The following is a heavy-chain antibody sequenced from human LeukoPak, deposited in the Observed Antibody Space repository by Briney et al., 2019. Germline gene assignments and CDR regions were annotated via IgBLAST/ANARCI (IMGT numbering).Heavy chain of an antibody. V-gene: IGHV3-23*01. CDR2: ISGSGGST. Sequence: GGSLRLSCAASGFTFSSYAMSWVRQAPGKGLEWVSVISGSGGSTSYADSVKGRFTISRDNSKNTVSLQMNSLRAEDTAVYYCAKDFEDGSGSYARGCFDYWGQGTLLTVSS. J-gene: IGHJ4*02. D-gene: IGHD6-25*01. CDR1: GFTFSSYA. CDR3: AKDFEDGSGSYARGCFDY.